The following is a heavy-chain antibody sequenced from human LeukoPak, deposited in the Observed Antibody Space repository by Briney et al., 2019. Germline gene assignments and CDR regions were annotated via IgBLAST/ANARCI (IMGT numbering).Heavy chain of an antibody. D-gene: IGHD1-1*01. Sequence: GGSLRLSCAASGFTFDDYGMSWVRQAPGKGLEWVSGINWNGGSKGYADSVKGRFTISRDNAKNSLYLQMNSLRAEDTALYYCARDANNWNDRQNWFDPWGQGTLVTVSS. CDR2: INWNGGSK. J-gene: IGHJ5*02. V-gene: IGHV3-20*04. CDR1: GFTFDDYG. CDR3: ARDANNWNDRQNWFDP.